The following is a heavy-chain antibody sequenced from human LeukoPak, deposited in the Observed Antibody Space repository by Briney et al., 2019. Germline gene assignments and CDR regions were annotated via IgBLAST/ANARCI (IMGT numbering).Heavy chain of an antibody. CDR2: ISGSGGST. CDR3: ANLGGYYPLFDY. D-gene: IGHD5-12*01. Sequence: GGSLRLSCAASGFTFSSYAMSWVRQAPGKGLEWVSAISGSGGSTYYADSVKGRFTISRDNSKNTLYLQMNSLRAEDTAVYYCANLGGYYPLFDYWGQGTLVTVSS. V-gene: IGHV3-23*01. CDR1: GFTFSSYA. J-gene: IGHJ4*02.